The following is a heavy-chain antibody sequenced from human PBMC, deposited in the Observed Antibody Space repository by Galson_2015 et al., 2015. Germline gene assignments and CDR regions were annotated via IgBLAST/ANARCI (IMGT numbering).Heavy chain of an antibody. V-gene: IGHV2-5*02. CDR3: AHRQPSRDAFDI. CDR2: IYWDDDK. CDR1: GFSLRTSGVG. J-gene: IGHJ3*02. Sequence: PALVKPTQTLTLTCTFSGFSLRTSGVGVGWIRQPPGKALEWLALIYWDDDKRYSPSLKSRLTITKDTSKNQVVLTMTNMDPVDTATYYCAHRQPSRDAFDIWGQGTMVTVSS.